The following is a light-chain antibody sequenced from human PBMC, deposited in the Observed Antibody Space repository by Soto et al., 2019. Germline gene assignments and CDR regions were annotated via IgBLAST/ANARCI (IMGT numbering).Light chain of an antibody. Sequence: EIVMTQSPASLSVSPGERAALSCRASQSVGRNLAWYQQKPGQAPRLLIYDASTRATGIPARFSGGGSGTEFTLTISSLQPDDFATYFCHQYKTYWTFGPGTKVDIK. V-gene: IGKV3-15*01. CDR3: HQYKTYWT. CDR2: DAS. J-gene: IGKJ1*01. CDR1: QSVGRN.